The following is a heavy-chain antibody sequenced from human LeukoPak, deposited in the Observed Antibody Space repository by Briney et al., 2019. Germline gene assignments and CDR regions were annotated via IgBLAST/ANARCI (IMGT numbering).Heavy chain of an antibody. Sequence: GSLRLSCAASGFTFSRYSMKWVRQAPGKGPEWVSSISSSSSYIFYADSVKGRFAISRDDAKNSLYLQMNSLRAEDTAVYYCVRGGPSTWSWGQGTLVTVSS. CDR1: GFTFSRYS. CDR3: VRGGPSTWS. V-gene: IGHV3-21*01. J-gene: IGHJ5*02. D-gene: IGHD2-15*01. CDR2: ISSSSSYI.